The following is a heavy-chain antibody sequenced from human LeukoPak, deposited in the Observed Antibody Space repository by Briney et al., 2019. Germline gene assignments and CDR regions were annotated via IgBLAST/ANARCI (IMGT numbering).Heavy chain of an antibody. CDR2: IKQDGSEK. CDR1: GFTFSSYW. D-gene: IGHD3-22*01. CDR3: AKDMFYYDSSGSFDY. J-gene: IGHJ4*02. V-gene: IGHV3-7*03. Sequence: GGSLRLSCAASGFTFSSYWMSWVRQAPGKGLEWVANIKQDGSEKYYVDSVKGRFTISRDNAKNSLYLQMNSLRAEDTALYYCAKDMFYYDSSGSFDYWGQGTLVTVSS.